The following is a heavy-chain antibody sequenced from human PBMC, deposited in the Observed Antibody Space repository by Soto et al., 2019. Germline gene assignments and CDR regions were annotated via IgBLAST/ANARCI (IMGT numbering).Heavy chain of an antibody. Sequence: QVQLVESGGGVVQPGRSLRLSCAASGFTFSSYAMHWVRQAPGKGLEWVAVISYDGSNKYYADSVKGRFTISRDNSKNTLYLQTNSLRAEDTAVYYCARSDERAYYFDYWGQGTLVTVSS. CDR1: GFTFSSYA. V-gene: IGHV3-30-3*01. J-gene: IGHJ4*02. CDR3: ARSDERAYYFDY. CDR2: ISYDGSNK.